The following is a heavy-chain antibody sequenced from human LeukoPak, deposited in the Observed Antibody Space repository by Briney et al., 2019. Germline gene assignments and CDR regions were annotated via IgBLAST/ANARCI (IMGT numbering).Heavy chain of an antibody. CDR1: GYSFTSYW. V-gene: IGHV5-51*01. CDR3: ARQGLLWFGERTRREFDY. Sequence: GESLKISCKGSGYSFTSYWIGWVRQMPGKGLEWMGIIYPGDSDTRYSPSFQGQVTISADKSISTAYLQWSSLKASDTAMYYCARQGLLWFGERTRREFDYWGQGTLVTVSS. J-gene: IGHJ4*02. CDR2: IYPGDSDT. D-gene: IGHD3-10*01.